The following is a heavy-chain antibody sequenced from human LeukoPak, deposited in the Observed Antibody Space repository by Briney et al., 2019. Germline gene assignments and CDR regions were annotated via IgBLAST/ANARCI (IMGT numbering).Heavy chain of an antibody. CDR2: MGVSGDVT. J-gene: IGHJ4*02. CDR3: AKTRAGTYLVFDF. CDR1: GFTFMNYA. D-gene: IGHD1-26*01. Sequence: GGSLRLSCAASGFTFMNYAMSWVRHTPGKGLEWVAIMGVSGDVTNYADSVKGRFTISRDISKSTLYLQMNSLRGEDTAIYYCAKTRAGTYLVFDFWGQGILVTVSS. V-gene: IGHV3-23*01.